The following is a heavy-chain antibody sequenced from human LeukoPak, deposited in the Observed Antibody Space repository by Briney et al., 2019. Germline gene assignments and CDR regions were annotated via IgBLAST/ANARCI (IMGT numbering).Heavy chain of an antibody. V-gene: IGHV3-23*01. CDR3: ARDPNGDYIGAFDM. J-gene: IGHJ3*02. D-gene: IGHD4-17*01. Sequence: GGSLRLSCTASGYTFIAYAMMWVRQAPGKGPEWVSAIGGGGGSAFYADSVKGRFTISRDKSKYTLFLQMNSPRAEDTAVYHCARDPNGDYIGAFDMWGPGTMVTVSS. CDR2: IGGGGGSA. CDR1: GYTFIAYA.